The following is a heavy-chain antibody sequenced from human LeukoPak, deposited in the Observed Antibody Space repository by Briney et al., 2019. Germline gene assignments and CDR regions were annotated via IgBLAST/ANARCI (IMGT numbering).Heavy chain of an antibody. CDR2: ISAYNGNT. D-gene: IGHD6-19*01. J-gene: IGHJ6*02. Sequence: GASVKVSCKASGYTFTSYGISWVRQAPGQGLEWMGWISAYNGNTNYAQKLQGRVTMTTDTSTSTAYMELRSLRSDDTAVYYCAREGSSGWYDYYYYGMDVWGQGTTVTVSS. V-gene: IGHV1-18*01. CDR1: GYTFTSYG. CDR3: AREGSSGWYDYYYYGMDV.